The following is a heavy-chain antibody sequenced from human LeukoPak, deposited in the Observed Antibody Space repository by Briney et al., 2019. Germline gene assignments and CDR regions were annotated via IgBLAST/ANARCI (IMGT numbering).Heavy chain of an antibody. CDR1: GFTFSSYG. J-gene: IGHJ4*02. V-gene: IGHV3-30*03. CDR3: AREGRYSYGTPTDY. D-gene: IGHD5-18*01. Sequence: GGSLRLSCAASGFTFSSYGMHWVRQAPGKGLEWVAVISYDGSNKYYADSVKGRFTISRDNSKNTLYLQMNSLRAEDTAVYYCAREGRYSYGTPTDYWGQGTLVTVSS. CDR2: ISYDGSNK.